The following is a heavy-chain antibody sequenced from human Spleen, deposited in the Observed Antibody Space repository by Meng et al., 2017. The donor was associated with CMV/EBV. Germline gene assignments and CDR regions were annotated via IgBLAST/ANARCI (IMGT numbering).Heavy chain of an antibody. CDR1: GYTLTSYG. J-gene: IGHJ4*02. CDR2: ISANNDNT. V-gene: IGHV1-18*04. CDR3: ARIYNDFWYGYYQDY. Sequence: ASVKVSCKASGYTLTSYGISWVRQAPGQGLEWMGRISANNDNTNYAQKFQGRVSMTTDASTSTAYMELRNLRPDDTAVYYCARIYNDFWYGYYQDYWGQGTLVTVSS. D-gene: IGHD3-3*01.